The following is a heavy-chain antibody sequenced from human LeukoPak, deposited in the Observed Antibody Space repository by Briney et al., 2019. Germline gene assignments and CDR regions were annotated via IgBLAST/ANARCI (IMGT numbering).Heavy chain of an antibody. CDR2: IKQDGSEE. V-gene: IGHV3-7*01. CDR3: ARDWNGRDYRTWL. Sequence: PGGSLRLSCVASGFTFSGYWMSWVRQAPGKGLEWVGNIKQDGSEENYGDSVKGRFTISRDNAENSVYLQMNSLRAEDTAVYYCARDWNGRDYRTWLWGQGTQVTVS. D-gene: IGHD3-3*01. J-gene: IGHJ4*02. CDR1: GFTFSGYW.